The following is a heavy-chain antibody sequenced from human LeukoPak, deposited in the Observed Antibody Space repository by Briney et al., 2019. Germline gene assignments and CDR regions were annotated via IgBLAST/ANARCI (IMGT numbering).Heavy chain of an antibody. CDR1: GYTFTSYY. CDR2: ISAYNGNT. D-gene: IGHD3-22*01. J-gene: IGHJ4*02. V-gene: IGHV1-18*04. CDR3: ASGGVGYYYDSSGHIGDY. Sequence: ASVKVSCKASGYTFTSYYMHWVRQALGQGLEWMGWISAYNGNTNYAQKLQGRVTMTTDTSTSTAYMELRSLRSDDTAVYYCASGGVGYYYDSSGHIGDYWGQGTLVTVSS.